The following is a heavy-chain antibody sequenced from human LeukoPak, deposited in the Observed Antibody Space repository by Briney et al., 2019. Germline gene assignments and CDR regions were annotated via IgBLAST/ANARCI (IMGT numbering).Heavy chain of an antibody. CDR1: GYTFTSYD. CDR2: MNPNSGNT. V-gene: IGHV1-8*01. CDR3: ARGTYYYGSGSYYLDY. Sequence: ASVKVSCKASGYTFTSYDINWVRQATGQGLEWMGWMNPNSGNTGYAQKFQGRVTMTRNTSISTAYMELSSLRSEDTAVYYCARGTYYYGSGSYYLDYWGQGTLVTVSS. D-gene: IGHD3-10*01. J-gene: IGHJ4*02.